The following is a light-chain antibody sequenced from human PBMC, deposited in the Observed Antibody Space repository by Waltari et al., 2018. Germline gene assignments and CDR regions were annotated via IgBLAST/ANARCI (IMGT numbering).Light chain of an antibody. CDR2: GAS. CDR1: QSISNN. V-gene: IGKV3-15*01. Sequence: EIVMTQSPATLSVSPGERATLSYRASQSISNNLAWYQQKPGQAPRLLVYGASTRATGIPARFSGSGSGTEFTLTISSLQSEDFAVYYCQQYYNWPQTFGQGTKLEIK. J-gene: IGKJ2*01. CDR3: QQYYNWPQT.